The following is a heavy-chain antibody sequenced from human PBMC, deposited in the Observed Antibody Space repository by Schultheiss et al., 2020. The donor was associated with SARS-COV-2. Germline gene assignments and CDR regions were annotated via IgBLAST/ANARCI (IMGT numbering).Heavy chain of an antibody. Sequence: SETLSLTCAVSGYTISSGYYWCWLRQPPGEGQEGIVIIYHSGSTYYNPSLKSRVTISVDTSKNQFSLKLSSVSAADTAVYYCASSTRYDFWSGSPYGMDVWGQVTSVTVSS. J-gene: IGHJ6*02. V-gene: IGHV4-38-2*01. CDR3: ASSTRYDFWSGSPYGMDV. CDR1: GYTISSGYY. D-gene: IGHD3-3*01. CDR2: IYHSGST.